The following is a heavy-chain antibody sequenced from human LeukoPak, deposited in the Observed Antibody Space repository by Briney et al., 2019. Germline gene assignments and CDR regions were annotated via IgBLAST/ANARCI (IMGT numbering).Heavy chain of an antibody. CDR3: ANLPYYYDSSGYYF. D-gene: IGHD3-22*01. V-gene: IGHV3-30*18. CDR1: GFTFTKYA. Sequence: GGSLRLFCAASGFTFTKYAMHWVRQAPGKGLEWVAVISYDGNNKYYADSVKGRFTASRDNSKNTLYLHMSTLRAEDTAVYYCANLPYYYDSSGYYFWGQGTLVAVSS. CDR2: ISYDGNNK. J-gene: IGHJ4*02.